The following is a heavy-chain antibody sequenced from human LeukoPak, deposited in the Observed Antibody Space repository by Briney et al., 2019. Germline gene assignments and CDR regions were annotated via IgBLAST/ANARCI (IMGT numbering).Heavy chain of an antibody. V-gene: IGHV3-49*04. D-gene: IGHD1-26*01. CDR1: GFTFGDYA. CDR2: IRSKAYGGTT. J-gene: IGHJ3*02. CDR3: TTLIVGATKGYAFDI. Sequence: GGSLRLSCTASGFTFGDYAMSWVRQAPGKGLEWVGFIRSKAYGGTTEYAASVKGRFTISRDDSKSIAYLQMNSLKTEDTAVYYCTTLIVGATKGYAFDIWGQGTMVTVSS.